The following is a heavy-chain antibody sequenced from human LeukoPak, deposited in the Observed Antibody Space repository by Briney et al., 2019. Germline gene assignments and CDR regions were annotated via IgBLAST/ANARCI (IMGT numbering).Heavy chain of an antibody. D-gene: IGHD6-13*01. V-gene: IGHV3-64D*06. CDR2: ISSNGGST. J-gene: IGHJ4*02. CDR1: GFTFSTHA. Sequence: GGSLRLSCSASGFTFSTHAMHWVRQAPGKGVEHVSGISSNGGSTYYADSVKGRFTTSRDNSKNTLYLQMNSLRAEDTAVYYCVKDPYSSSWYYFDYWGQGTLVTVSS. CDR3: VKDPYSSSWYYFDY.